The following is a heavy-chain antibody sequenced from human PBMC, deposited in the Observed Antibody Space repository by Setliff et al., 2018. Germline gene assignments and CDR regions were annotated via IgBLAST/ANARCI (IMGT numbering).Heavy chain of an antibody. CDR1: GFTFSDYY. Sequence: PVGSLRLSCAASGFTFSDYYMSWIRQAPGKGLEWVSYITNSGGTIYYADSVKGRFTISRDNAKNVLYLEMNSLRAEDTAVYYCASSKKLHDYGDYEAFDYYYMDVCGKGTTVTVSS. J-gene: IGHJ6*03. CDR3: ASSKKLHDYGDYEAFDYYYMDV. V-gene: IGHV3-11*04. D-gene: IGHD4-17*01. CDR2: ITNSGGTI.